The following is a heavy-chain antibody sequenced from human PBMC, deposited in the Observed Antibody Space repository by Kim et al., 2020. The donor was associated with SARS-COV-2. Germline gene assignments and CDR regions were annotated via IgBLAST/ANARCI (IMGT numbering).Heavy chain of an antibody. V-gene: IGHV1-46*01. CDR3: ARSGTNPEVYTGFDP. CDR1: GYTFTSYY. Sequence: ASVKVSCKASGYTFTSYYMHWVRQAPGQGLEWMGIINPSGGSTSYAQKFQGRVTMTRDTSTSTVYMELSSLRSEDTAVYYCARSGTNPEVYTGFDPWGQGTLVTVSS. CDR2: INPSGGST. J-gene: IGHJ5*02. D-gene: IGHD2-8*01.